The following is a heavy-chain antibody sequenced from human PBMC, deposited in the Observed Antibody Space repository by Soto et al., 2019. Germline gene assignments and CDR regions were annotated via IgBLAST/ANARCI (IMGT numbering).Heavy chain of an antibody. J-gene: IGHJ5*01. CDR2: ISYDGSNK. V-gene: IGHV3-30-3*01. CDR3: ARGTTVTTSGELWFDS. CDR1: GFTFSSYA. Sequence: GGSLRLSCAASGFTFSSYAMHWVCQAPGKGLEWVAVISYDGSNKYYADSVKGRFTISRDNSKNTLYLQMNSLRAEDTAVYYCARGTTVTTSGELWFDSWGQGTLVTVSS. D-gene: IGHD4-17*01.